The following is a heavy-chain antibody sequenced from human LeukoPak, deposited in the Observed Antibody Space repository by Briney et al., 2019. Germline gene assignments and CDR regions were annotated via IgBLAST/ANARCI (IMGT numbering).Heavy chain of an antibody. CDR3: ARTPGDTAMVTDY. Sequence: GGSLRLSCAASGFTFSSCSMNWVRQAPGKGLEWVSSITGSSSYISYADSVKGRFTISRDNAKNSLYLQMNSLRAEDTAVYYCARTPGDTAMVTDYWGQGTLVTVSS. V-gene: IGHV3-21*01. CDR1: GFTFSSCS. D-gene: IGHD5-18*01. J-gene: IGHJ4*02. CDR2: ITGSSSYI.